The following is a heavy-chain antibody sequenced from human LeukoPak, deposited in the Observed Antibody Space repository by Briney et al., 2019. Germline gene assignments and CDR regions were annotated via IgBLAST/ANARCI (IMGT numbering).Heavy chain of an antibody. CDR3: ARGGPSYALDY. Sequence: GESLKISCKGSGYSFTSYWIGWVRQMPGKGLEWMGIIYPGDSETRYSPPFQGQVTMSTDNSISTAYLQWSSLRASDTAMYFCARGGPSYALDYWGQGTLVTVPS. J-gene: IGHJ4*02. D-gene: IGHD2-2*01. CDR2: IYPGDSET. V-gene: IGHV5-51*01. CDR1: GYSFTSYW.